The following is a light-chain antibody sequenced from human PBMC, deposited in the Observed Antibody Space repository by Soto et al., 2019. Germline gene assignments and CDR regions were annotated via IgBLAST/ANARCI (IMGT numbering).Light chain of an antibody. CDR3: QQYGSSPPYT. J-gene: IGKJ2*01. CDR1: QNIRSN. CDR2: GAS. V-gene: IGKV3-15*01. Sequence: EIVMTQSPATLSVSPGERATLSCRASQNIRSNLAWYQQIPGQAPRLLIHGASTRATGIPARFSGSGSGTEFTLTISRLEPEDFAVYYCQQYGSSPPYTFGQGTKLEIK.